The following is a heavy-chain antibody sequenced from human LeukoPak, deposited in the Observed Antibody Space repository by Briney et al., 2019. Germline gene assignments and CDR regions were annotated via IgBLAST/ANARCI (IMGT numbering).Heavy chain of an antibody. Sequence: PSETLSLTCTVSGDSVSSGSYFWSWIRQPPGKGLEWIAYIYYSGNTNYNPSLKSRASISVDTSKKQFSLRLSSVTAADTAVYYCARGFGGATIDNWGQGILVTVSS. CDR2: IYYSGNT. CDR3: ARGFGGATIDN. V-gene: IGHV4-61*01. J-gene: IGHJ4*02. D-gene: IGHD3-10*01. CDR1: GDSVSSGSYF.